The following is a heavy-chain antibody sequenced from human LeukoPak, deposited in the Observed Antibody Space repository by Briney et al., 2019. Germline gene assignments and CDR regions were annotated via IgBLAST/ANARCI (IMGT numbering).Heavy chain of an antibody. D-gene: IGHD1-26*01. V-gene: IGHV3-23*01. J-gene: IGHJ4*02. CDR3: AKDPYSGTYFDY. CDR1: GFTFSSYA. Sequence: AGSLRLSCAASGFTFSSYAMSWVRQAPGKGLEWVSATSGSGGSTYYADSAKGRFTISRDNSKNTLYLQMNSLRAEDTAVYYCAKDPYSGTYFDYWGQGTLVTVSS. CDR2: TSGSGGST.